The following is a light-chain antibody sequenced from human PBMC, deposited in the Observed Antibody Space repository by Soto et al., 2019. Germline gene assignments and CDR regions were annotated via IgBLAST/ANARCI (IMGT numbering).Light chain of an antibody. CDR3: SSYTSSSTLCV. Sequence: QPALTQPASVSGSPGQSITISCTGTSSDVGGYNYVSWYQQHPGKAPKLMIHDISNRPSGVSNRFSGSKSGNTASLTISGLQAEDEADYYCSSYTSSSTLCVFGTGTKLTVL. CDR2: DIS. J-gene: IGLJ1*01. CDR1: SSDVGGYNY. V-gene: IGLV2-14*03.